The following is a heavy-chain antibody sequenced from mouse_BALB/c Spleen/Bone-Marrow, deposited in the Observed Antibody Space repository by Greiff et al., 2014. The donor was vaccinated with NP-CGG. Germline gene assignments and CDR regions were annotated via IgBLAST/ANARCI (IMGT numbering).Heavy chain of an antibody. CDR1: GYTFTSNW. CDR2: TNPSNGRS. D-gene: IGHD4-1*02. V-gene: IGHV1S81*02. Sequence: QVQLQQSGAELVKPGASVKLSCKAAGYTFTSNWMHWVKQRPGQGLEWIGETNPSNGRSNYNEKFKGKATLTVDKSSSTAYMQLSSLTSEDSAVYYCARSTGTAPYFYAMDYWGQGTSVTVSS. CDR3: ARSTGTAPYFYAMDY. J-gene: IGHJ4*01.